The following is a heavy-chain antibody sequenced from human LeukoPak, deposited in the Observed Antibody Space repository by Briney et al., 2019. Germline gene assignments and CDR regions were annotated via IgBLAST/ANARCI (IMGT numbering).Heavy chain of an antibody. CDR2: TRQDEGQK. CDR1: GFTFTSYW. D-gene: IGHD6-13*01. Sequence: PGGSLRLSCAASGFTFTSYWMTWVRQAPGKGLEWVANTRQDEGQKYYVDSVKGRFTISRDNVKKILYLQMNALRIEDTATYYCARDFSTAAGYFDHWGQGILVTVSA. J-gene: IGHJ4*02. CDR3: ARDFSTAAGYFDH. V-gene: IGHV3-7*01.